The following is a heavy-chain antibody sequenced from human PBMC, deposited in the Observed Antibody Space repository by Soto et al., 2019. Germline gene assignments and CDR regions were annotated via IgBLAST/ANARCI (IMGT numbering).Heavy chain of an antibody. CDR1: GGSISSDGNY. Sequence: QVQLQESGPGLVKSSQTLSLTCTVSGGSISSDGNYWSWIRQHPGKGLEWNGYIYYSGSTYYNPSLKSRVIISVDTSKNQFSLKLNSVTAADTAVYYCARARMVRGIIYYYGMDVWGQGTTVTVSS. J-gene: IGHJ6*02. CDR2: IYYSGST. CDR3: ARARMVRGIIYYYGMDV. V-gene: IGHV4-31*03. D-gene: IGHD3-10*01.